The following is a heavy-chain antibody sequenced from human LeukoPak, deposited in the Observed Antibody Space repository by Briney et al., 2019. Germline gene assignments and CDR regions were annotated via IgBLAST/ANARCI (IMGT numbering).Heavy chain of an antibody. J-gene: IGHJ5*02. V-gene: IGHV3-30*04. CDR1: GFTFSSYA. Sequence: GGSLRLSCAASGFTFSSYAMHWVRQAPGKGLEWVAVISYDGSNKYYADSVKGRFTISRDNSKNTLYLQMNSLRAEDTAVYYCARGGVAGGGVWFDPWGQGILVTVSS. CDR3: ARGGVAGGGVWFDP. D-gene: IGHD6-19*01. CDR2: ISYDGSNK.